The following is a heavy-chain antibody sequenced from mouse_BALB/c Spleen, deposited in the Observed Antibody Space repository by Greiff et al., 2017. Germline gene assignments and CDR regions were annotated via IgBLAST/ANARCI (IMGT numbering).Heavy chain of an antibody. V-gene: IGHV1S29*02. J-gene: IGHJ1*01. D-gene: IGHD1-1*01. CDR3: ASPYYYGSSWNWYFDV. Sequence: EVQRVESGPELVKPGASVKISCKASGYTFTDYNMHWVKQSHGKSLEWIGYIYPYNGGTGYNQKFKSKATLTVDNSSSTAYMELRSLTSEDSAVYYCASPYYYGSSWNWYFDVWGAGTTVTVSS. CDR1: GYTFTDYN. CDR2: IYPYNGGT.